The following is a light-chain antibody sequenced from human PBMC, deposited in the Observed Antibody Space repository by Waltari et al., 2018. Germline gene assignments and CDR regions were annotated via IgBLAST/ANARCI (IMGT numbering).Light chain of an antibody. CDR2: EGG. V-gene: IGLV2-23*01. J-gene: IGLJ3*02. CDR1: SSGVGRCNL. Sequence: QSALTQPASVSGSPGQSITISCTEASSGVGRCNLVSWYQQHPGKAPKVILYEGGKRPSGVSNRFSGSKSGNTASLTISGLQADDEADYFCSSYTGTATPRVFGGGTRLTVL. CDR3: SSYTGTATPRV.